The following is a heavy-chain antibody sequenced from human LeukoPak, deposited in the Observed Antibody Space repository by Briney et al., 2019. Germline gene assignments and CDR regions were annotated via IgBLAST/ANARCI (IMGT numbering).Heavy chain of an antibody. CDR1: GFTVSSNY. CDR2: IYSGGST. V-gene: IGHV3-53*01. Sequence: PGGSLRLSCAASGFTVSSNYMSWVRQAPGKGLEWVSVIYSGGSTYYADSVKGRFTISRDNSKNTLYLQMNSLRAEDTAVYYCARGITMVRGVFGYWGQGTLVTVSS. J-gene: IGHJ4*02. CDR3: ARGITMVRGVFGY. D-gene: IGHD3-10*01.